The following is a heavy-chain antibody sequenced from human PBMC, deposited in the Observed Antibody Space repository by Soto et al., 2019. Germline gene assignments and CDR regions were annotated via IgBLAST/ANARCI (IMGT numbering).Heavy chain of an antibody. V-gene: IGHV5-51*01. CDR3: TRQHGSGSYYPFDY. CDR1: GYTFTNYW. CDR2: IYPGDSDI. D-gene: IGHD3-10*01. Sequence: EVQLVQSGAEVKKPGESLKISCKGSGYTFTNYWIAWVRQMPGQGLEWMGVIYPGDSDIRYSPSFQGHVSISADKSISTAYLQWTILEASDSGMYYCTRQHGSGSYYPFDYWGQGTRVIVSS. J-gene: IGHJ4*02.